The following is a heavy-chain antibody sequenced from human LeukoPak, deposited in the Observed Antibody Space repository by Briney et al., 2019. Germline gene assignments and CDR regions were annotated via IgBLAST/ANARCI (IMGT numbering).Heavy chain of an antibody. J-gene: IGHJ4*02. Sequence: PGGSLRLSCAASGFTFSSYWMNWVRQAPGKGLEWVANIKEDGSQKYFVDSVKGRFSISRDNAKNSLYLQMNSLRAEDTAVYYCARICSSTDCLIPDWGQGTLVTVSS. V-gene: IGHV3-7*01. CDR3: ARICSSTDCLIPD. CDR2: IKEDGSQK. CDR1: GFTFSSYW. D-gene: IGHD2-2*01.